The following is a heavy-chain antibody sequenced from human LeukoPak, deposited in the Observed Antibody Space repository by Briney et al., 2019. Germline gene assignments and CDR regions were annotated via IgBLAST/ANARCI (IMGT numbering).Heavy chain of an antibody. V-gene: IGHV4-4*07. CDR2: IYTSGST. D-gene: IGHD2-15*01. CDR1: GGSISSYY. CDR3: ARDAGLGYSSGGSCYLTKDYYGMDV. J-gene: IGHJ6*02. Sequence: KPSETLSLTCTVSGGSISSYYWSWIRQPAAKGLEWIGRIYTSGSTNYIPSLKSRVTMSVDTSKNQFSLKLSSVTAADTAVYYCARDAGLGYSSGGSCYLTKDYYGMDVWGQGTTVTVSS.